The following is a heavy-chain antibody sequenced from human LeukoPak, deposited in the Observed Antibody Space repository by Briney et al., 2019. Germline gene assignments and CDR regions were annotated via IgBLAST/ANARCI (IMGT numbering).Heavy chain of an antibody. CDR1: GITLSNYG. J-gene: IGHJ4*02. Sequence: GGSLRLSCAVSGITLSNYGMSWVRQAPGKGLEWVAGISGSGGRTDYADSVKGRFTISRDNCKNTLYLQMKSLRAEDTAVYFCAKRGVVIRVILVGFHKEAYYFDSWGQGALVTVSS. CDR3: AKRGVVIRVILVGFHKEAYYFDS. CDR2: ISGSGGRT. V-gene: IGHV3-23*01. D-gene: IGHD3-22*01.